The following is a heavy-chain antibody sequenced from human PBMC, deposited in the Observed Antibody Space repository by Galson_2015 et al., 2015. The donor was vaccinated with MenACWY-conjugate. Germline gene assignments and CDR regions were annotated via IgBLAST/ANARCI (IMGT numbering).Heavy chain of an antibody. J-gene: IGHJ4*02. Sequence: SLRLSCAASGFTFSSYEMNWVRQAPGKGLEWVSYISSSGSTMHYADSVKGRFTISRDNAKNSLYLQMSSLGAEDTAVYYCARDRLGAYYYGSGRGPDYWGQGTLVTVSS. V-gene: IGHV3-48*03. D-gene: IGHD3-10*01. CDR1: GFTFSSYE. CDR2: ISSSGSTM. CDR3: ARDRLGAYYYGSGRGPDY.